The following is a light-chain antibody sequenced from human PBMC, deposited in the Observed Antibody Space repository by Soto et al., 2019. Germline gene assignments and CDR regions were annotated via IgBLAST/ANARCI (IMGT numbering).Light chain of an antibody. CDR1: SSDVGGYNY. J-gene: IGLJ1*01. CDR2: DVG. Sequence: QSALTQPASVSGSPGQSITISCTGTSSDVGGYNYVSWYQQHPGKAPKLMIYDVGNRPSGVSNRFSGSKSGNTASLTISGLQAEDEADYYCSSYTSSSTDVFGTETKVTVL. V-gene: IGLV2-14*01. CDR3: SSYTSSSTDV.